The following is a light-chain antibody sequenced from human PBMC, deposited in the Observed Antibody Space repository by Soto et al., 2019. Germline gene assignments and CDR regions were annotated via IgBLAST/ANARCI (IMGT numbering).Light chain of an antibody. CDR2: AAS. CDR3: QEYNNYWT. V-gene: IGKV1-5*01. CDR1: QTISNY. Sequence: DIQMTQSASALSASVGDRVTIACRASQTISNYLHWYQQKPGKAPKLLIYAASSLQSGVPSRFSGSGSGTEFTLTISSLHPDDFATYYCQEYNNYWTFGQGTKVDIK. J-gene: IGKJ1*01.